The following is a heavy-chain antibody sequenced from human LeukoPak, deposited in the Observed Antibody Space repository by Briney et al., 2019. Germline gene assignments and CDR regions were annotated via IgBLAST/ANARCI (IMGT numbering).Heavy chain of an antibody. Sequence: SETLSLTCAVYGGSFMGYYWRWVRQPPGKGLEWIGEINHGGSTNCNPSLKSQVTISGDTSNNQFSLKFSSVTAADTAVDYAARGQDSSGLDGTLNYWGQGPVVTVSS. D-gene: IGHD6-19*01. CDR2: INHGGST. CDR1: GGSFMGYY. J-gene: IGHJ4*02. V-gene: IGHV4-34*01. CDR3: ARGQDSSGLDGTLNY.